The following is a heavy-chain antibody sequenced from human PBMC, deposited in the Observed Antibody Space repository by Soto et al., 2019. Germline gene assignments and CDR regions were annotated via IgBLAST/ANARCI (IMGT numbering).Heavy chain of an antibody. D-gene: IGHD3-22*01. V-gene: IGHV3-33*01. CDR2: IWYDGSNK. J-gene: IGHJ3*02. Sequence: GGSLRLSCAASGFTFSSYGMHWVRQAPGKGLEWVAVIWYDGSNKYYADSVKGRFTISRDNSKNTLYLQMNSLRAEDTAVYYCARVGYYYDGSGYSSIASDIWGQGTMVTVSS. CDR1: GFTFSSYG. CDR3: ARVGYYYDGSGYSSIASDI.